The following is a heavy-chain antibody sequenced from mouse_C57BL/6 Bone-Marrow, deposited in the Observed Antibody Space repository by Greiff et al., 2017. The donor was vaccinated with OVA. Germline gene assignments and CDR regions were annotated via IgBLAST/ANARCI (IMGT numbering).Heavy chain of an antibody. CDR2: ISDGGSYT. D-gene: IGHD2-1*01. CDR3: AREGGNYLYFDV. V-gene: IGHV5-4*01. CDR1: GFTFSSYA. Sequence: DVMLVESGGGLVKPGGSLKLSCAASGFTFSSYAMSWVRQTPEKRLEWVATISDGGSYTYYPDNVKGRFTISRDNAKNNLYLQMSHLKSEDTAMYYCAREGGNYLYFDVWGTGTTVTVSS. J-gene: IGHJ1*03.